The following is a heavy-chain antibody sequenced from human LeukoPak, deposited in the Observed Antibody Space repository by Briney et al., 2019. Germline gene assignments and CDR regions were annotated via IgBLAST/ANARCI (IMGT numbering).Heavy chain of an antibody. D-gene: IGHD2-21*02. CDR3: AGRPHIVAVTASRGSFDI. V-gene: IGHV4-59*01. Sequence: PSETLSLTCTVSGGSISSFYWSWIRQPPGKGLEWIGYIHYSGKTKYNPSLKSRVTISVDRSKNQFSLKLSSLTAADTAVYYCAGRPHIVAVTASRGSFDIWGQGTMVTVSS. CDR2: IHYSGKT. CDR1: GGSISSFY. J-gene: IGHJ3*02.